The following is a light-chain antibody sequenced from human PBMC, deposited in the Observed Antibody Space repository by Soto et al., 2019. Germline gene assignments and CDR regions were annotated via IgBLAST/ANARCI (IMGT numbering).Light chain of an antibody. V-gene: IGKV3-15*01. Sequence: EIVMTQSPATLSVSPGERATLSCRASQSVSSNLAWYQQKPGQAPRLLIYGASTRATGIPARFSGSGSGTEFTLTISSLQSEDFAVYYCQQYNNLWTFGQATKVDIK. CDR2: GAS. CDR1: QSVSSN. CDR3: QQYNNLWT. J-gene: IGKJ1*01.